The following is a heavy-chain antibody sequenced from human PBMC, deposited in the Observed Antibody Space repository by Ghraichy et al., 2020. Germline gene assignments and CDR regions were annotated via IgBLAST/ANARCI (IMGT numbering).Heavy chain of an antibody. CDR2: ISSSGTTI. CDR1: GFTFSSYE. D-gene: IGHD3-10*01. Sequence: LSLTCAASGFTFSSYEMNWVRQAPGKGLEWVSYISSSGTTIYYADSVKGRFTISRDNAKNSLYLQMNSLRVEDTAVYFCARDAYGSGSYYSDLFDYWGQGTLVTVSS. V-gene: IGHV3-48*03. CDR3: ARDAYGSGSYYSDLFDY. J-gene: IGHJ4*02.